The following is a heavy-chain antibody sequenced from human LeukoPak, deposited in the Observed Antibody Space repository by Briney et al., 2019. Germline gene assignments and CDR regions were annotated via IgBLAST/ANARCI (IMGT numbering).Heavy chain of an antibody. D-gene: IGHD3-16*01. J-gene: IGHJ4*02. CDR3: ARDGVFGGETFDY. V-gene: IGHV1-2*04. Sequence: ASVKVSCKASGYTFTGYYMHWVRQAPGQGLEWMGWINPNSGGTNYAQKFQGWVTMTRDTSISTAYMELSRLRSDDTAVYYCARDGVFGGETFDYWGQGTLVTVSS. CDR1: GYTFTGYY. CDR2: INPNSGGT.